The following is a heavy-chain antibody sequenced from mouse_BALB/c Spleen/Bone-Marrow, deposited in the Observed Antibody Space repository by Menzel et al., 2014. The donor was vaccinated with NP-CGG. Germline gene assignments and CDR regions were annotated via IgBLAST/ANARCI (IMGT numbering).Heavy chain of an antibody. J-gene: IGHJ4*01. CDR1: GYSITSGYY. D-gene: IGHD1-1*02. CDR2: ISYDGSN. Sequence: VQLQQSGPGLVKPSQSLSLTCSVTGYSITSGYYWNWIRQFPGNKLEWMGYISYDGSNNYNPSLKNRISITRDTSKNQFFLKLNSVTTEDTATYYCARDQLWSYWGQGTSVTVSS. CDR3: ARDQLWSY. V-gene: IGHV3-6*02.